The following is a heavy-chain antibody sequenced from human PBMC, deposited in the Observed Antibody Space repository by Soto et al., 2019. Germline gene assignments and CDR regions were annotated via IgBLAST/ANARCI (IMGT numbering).Heavy chain of an antibody. CDR1: GFTFSSYS. V-gene: IGHV3-21*01. Sequence: PGGSLRLSCAASGFTFSSYSMNWVRQAPGKGLEWVSSISSSSSYIYYADSVKGRFTISRDSAKNSLYLQMNSLRAEDTAVYYCARAMGDFWSGYLGFDYWGQGTLVTVSS. J-gene: IGHJ4*02. D-gene: IGHD3-3*01. CDR3: ARAMGDFWSGYLGFDY. CDR2: ISSSSSYI.